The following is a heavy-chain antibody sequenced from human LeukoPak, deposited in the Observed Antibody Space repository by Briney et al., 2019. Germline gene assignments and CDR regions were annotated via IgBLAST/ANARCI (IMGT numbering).Heavy chain of an antibody. CDR3: ARSVSCSSTSCYEAWYYYGMDV. Sequence: GGSLGLSCAASGFTFSSYSMNWVRQAPGKGLEWVSSISSSSSYIYYADSVKGRFTISRDNAKNSLYLQMNSLRAEDTAVYYCARSVSCSSTSCYEAWYYYGMDVWGQGTTVTVSS. V-gene: IGHV3-21*01. CDR1: GFTFSSYS. D-gene: IGHD2-2*01. J-gene: IGHJ6*02. CDR2: ISSSSSYI.